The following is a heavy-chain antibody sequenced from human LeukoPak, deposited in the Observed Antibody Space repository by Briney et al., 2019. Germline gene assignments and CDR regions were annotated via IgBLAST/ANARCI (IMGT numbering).Heavy chain of an antibody. J-gene: IGHJ6*02. D-gene: IGHD3-16*01. Sequence: PGESLRLSCAVSGFNLSTYSMTWVRQAPGKGLEWVSYMSFSGTFLYYSDSVKGRFTISRDNSKNSLYLQMNSLRAEDTALYYCAKDGGEPHYYYYYGMDVWGQGTTVTVSS. CDR2: MSFSGTFL. CDR3: AKDGGEPHYYYYYGMDV. V-gene: IGHV3-21*04. CDR1: GFNLSTYS.